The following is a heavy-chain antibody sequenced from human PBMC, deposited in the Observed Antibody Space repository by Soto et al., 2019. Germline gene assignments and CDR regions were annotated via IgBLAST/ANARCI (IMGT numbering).Heavy chain of an antibody. CDR3: ARGYIAVARYCFDY. D-gene: IGHD6-19*01. J-gene: IGHJ4*02. CDR2: IWYDGNNK. V-gene: IGHV3-33*01. Sequence: QVQLVESGGGVVQPGRSLRLSCAASGFTFSSYDMHWVRQAPGKGLEWVAVIWYDGNNKSYADSVKGRFTISRDNSKNTLYLPMNSLTADDTAVYYCARGYIAVARYCFDYWGQGTLVTVSS. CDR1: GFTFSSYD.